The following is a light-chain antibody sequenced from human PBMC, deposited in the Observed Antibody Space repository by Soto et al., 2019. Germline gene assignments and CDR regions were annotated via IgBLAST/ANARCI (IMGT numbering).Light chain of an antibody. CDR1: SRDIGAYNY. J-gene: IGLJ1*01. CDR2: EVL. CDR3: ASYTISDTLV. V-gene: IGLV2-14*01. Sequence: QSALTQPASVSGSPGQSITISCSGTSRDIGAYNYVSWFQQHPGKAPKLLIYEVLYRPSGVSRRFSGSQSGNTASLTISGLQAEDEGYYYCASYTISDTLVFGSGTKVTVL.